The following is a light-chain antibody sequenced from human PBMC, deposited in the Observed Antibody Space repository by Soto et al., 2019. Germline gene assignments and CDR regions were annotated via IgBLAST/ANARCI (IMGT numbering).Light chain of an antibody. Sequence: EIVLTQSPATLSLSPGERATLSCRASQSVSSYLAWYQQKPGQAPRLLIYDASNRATGIPARFSGSGSGTDFPLTISSLEPEDFAVYYCQQRSNWPTFGGGTKVAIK. CDR1: QSVSSY. V-gene: IGKV3-11*01. J-gene: IGKJ4*01. CDR3: QQRSNWPT. CDR2: DAS.